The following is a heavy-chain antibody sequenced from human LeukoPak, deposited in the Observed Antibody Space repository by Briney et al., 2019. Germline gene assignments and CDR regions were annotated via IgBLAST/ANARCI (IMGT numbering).Heavy chain of an antibody. CDR1: GGSFSGYY. CDR2: INHSGST. Sequence: SETLSLTCAVYGGSFSGYYWSWIRQPPGKGLEWIGEINHSGSTNYNPSLKSRVTISVDTSKNQFSLKLSSVTAADTAVYYCARGSLRYYYYGTDVWGQGTTVTVSS. CDR3: ARGSLRYYYYGTDV. V-gene: IGHV4-34*01. J-gene: IGHJ6*02. D-gene: IGHD5/OR15-5a*01.